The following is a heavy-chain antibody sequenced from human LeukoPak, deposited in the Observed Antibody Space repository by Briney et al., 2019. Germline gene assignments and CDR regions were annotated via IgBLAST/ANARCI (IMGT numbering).Heavy chain of an antibody. CDR2: MNPNSGNT. CDR3: ARVGRGYSYGSDAFDI. J-gene: IGHJ3*02. D-gene: IGHD5-18*01. V-gene: IGHV1-8*01. CDR1: GYTFTSYD. Sequence: ASVKVSCKASGYTFTSYDINWVRQATGQGLEWMGWMNPNSGNTGYAQKFQGRVTMTRNTSISTAYMELSSLRSEDTAVYYCARVGRGYSYGSDAFDIWGQGTTVTVSS.